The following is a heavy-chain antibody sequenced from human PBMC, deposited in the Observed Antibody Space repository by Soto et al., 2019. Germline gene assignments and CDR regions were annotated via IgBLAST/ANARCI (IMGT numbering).Heavy chain of an antibody. V-gene: IGHV1-46*01. CDR1: GYTFTSYY. J-gene: IGHJ4*02. Sequence: ALVKVSCKAAGYTFTSYYMHWVRQAPGQGLEWMGIINPSGGSTSYAQKFQGRVTMTRDTSTSTVYMELSSLRSEDTAVYYCARAITMVRGVISSVVGYWGQGTLVTVSS. CDR3: ARAITMVRGVISSVVGY. CDR2: INPSGGST. D-gene: IGHD3-10*01.